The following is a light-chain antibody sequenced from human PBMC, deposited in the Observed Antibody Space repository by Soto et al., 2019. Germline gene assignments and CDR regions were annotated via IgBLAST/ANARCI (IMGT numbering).Light chain of an antibody. CDR3: QQRSNSPRT. V-gene: IGKV3-11*01. Sequence: EIVLTQSPATLSLSPGERATLSCRASQSVSTYLAWYQQKPGQAPRLLIYDASNRATGIPARFSGSGSGTDFTLTISSLEPEDFAVYYWQQRSNSPRTFGQGTKVDIK. J-gene: IGKJ1*01. CDR1: QSVSTY. CDR2: DAS.